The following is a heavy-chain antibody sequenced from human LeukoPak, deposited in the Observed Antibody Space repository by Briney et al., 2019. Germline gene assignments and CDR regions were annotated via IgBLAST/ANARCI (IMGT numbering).Heavy chain of an antibody. Sequence: TSETLSLTCTVSGGSISSYYWSWIRQPPGEGLEWIGYIYYSGSTNYNPSLKSRVTISVDTSKNQFSLKLSSVTAADTAVYYCARLERVLGYFDYWGQGTLVTVSS. V-gene: IGHV4-59*01. J-gene: IGHJ4*02. CDR1: GGSISSYY. CDR2: IYYSGST. D-gene: IGHD3-3*01. CDR3: ARLERVLGYFDY.